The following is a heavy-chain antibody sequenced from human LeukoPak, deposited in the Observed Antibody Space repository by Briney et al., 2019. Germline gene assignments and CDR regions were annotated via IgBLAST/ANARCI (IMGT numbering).Heavy chain of an antibody. Sequence: ASVKVSCKASGYTFTSYYMHWVRQAPGQELEWMGIINPSGGSTSYAQKFQGRVTMTRDTSTSTVYMELSSLRSEDTAVYYCARDMGSSSWSLQMNFDYWGQGTLVTVSS. CDR1: GYTFTSYY. J-gene: IGHJ4*02. V-gene: IGHV1-46*01. CDR3: ARDMGSSSWSLQMNFDY. CDR2: INPSGGST. D-gene: IGHD6-13*01.